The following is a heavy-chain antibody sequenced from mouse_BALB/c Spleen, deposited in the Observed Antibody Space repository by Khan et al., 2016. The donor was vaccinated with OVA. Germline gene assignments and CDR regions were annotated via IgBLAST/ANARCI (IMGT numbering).Heavy chain of an antibody. V-gene: IGHV9-2-1*01. J-gene: IGHJ4*01. Sequence: QIQLVQSGPELKKPGETVKISCKASGYTFTDYSMQWVKQAPGKGLKWVGWINTETGEPTYADDFKGRFAFSLDTSASTVYLQINLLKNEDTATYFCTINDYDREGLYAMDYWGQGTSVTVSA. D-gene: IGHD2-4*01. CDR2: INTETGEP. CDR1: GYTFTDYS. CDR3: TINDYDREGLYAMDY.